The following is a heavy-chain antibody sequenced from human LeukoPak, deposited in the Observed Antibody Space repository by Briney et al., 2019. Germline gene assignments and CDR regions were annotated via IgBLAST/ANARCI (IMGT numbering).Heavy chain of an antibody. D-gene: IGHD6-19*01. V-gene: IGHV4-34*08. CDR2: INHVGTT. J-gene: IGHJ4*02. CDR1: GFTFCSYA. Sequence: PGGSLRLSCAASGFTFCSYAMSWARQSPGKALEWIGEINHVGTTTYNPSLESRVSVSVDTANNHFSLKLYSVTDADAGVYYGAAKRWLVTYLDYWGQGSRVIVSS. CDR3: AAKRWLVTYLDY.